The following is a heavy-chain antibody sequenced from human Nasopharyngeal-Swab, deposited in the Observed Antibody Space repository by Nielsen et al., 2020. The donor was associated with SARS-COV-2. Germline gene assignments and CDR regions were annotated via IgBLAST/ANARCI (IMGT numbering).Heavy chain of an antibody. D-gene: IGHD3-10*01. J-gene: IGHJ5*02. CDR2: INWNGGST. Sequence: ESLKISCAASGFTFVDYGMSWVRQAPGKGLEWVSGINWNGGSTGYADSVKGRFTISRDNAKNSLYLQMNSLRAEDTALYHCARDRYYGSGYNWFDPWGQGTLVTVSS. CDR1: GFTFVDYG. CDR3: ARDRYYGSGYNWFDP. V-gene: IGHV3-20*01.